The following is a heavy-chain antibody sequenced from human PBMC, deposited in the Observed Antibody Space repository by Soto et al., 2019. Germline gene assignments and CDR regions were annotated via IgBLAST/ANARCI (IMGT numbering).Heavy chain of an antibody. CDR3: GRVAHQVAAPGVR. CDR2: INGRGGRT. CDR1: GYPFGSYY. Sequence: VASVKFSCKSSGYPFGSYYMHWVRQAPGRGFERMGIINGRGGRTTYAQKFQGRLTLTRDTSSTTLFMELSSLKAEDTAYYYCGRVAHQVAAPGVRWRQQSLVTVSS. D-gene: IGHD6-25*01. J-gene: IGHJ4*02. V-gene: IGHV1-46*01.